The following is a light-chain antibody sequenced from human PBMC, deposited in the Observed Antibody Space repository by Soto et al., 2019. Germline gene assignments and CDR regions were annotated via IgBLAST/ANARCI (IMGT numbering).Light chain of an antibody. V-gene: IGKV3D-20*02. J-gene: IGKJ1*01. CDR3: QQRGNRPPWT. Sequence: IVLTQSPGTLSLSPGERATLSCRSSQTGSNSYLSWYQQKSGQAPRLLIYGVSTRATGTPDRFSGSGSGTDFTLTISSLEPEDLAVYYCQQRGNRPPWTFGQGTKVDIK. CDR2: GVS. CDR1: QTGSNSY.